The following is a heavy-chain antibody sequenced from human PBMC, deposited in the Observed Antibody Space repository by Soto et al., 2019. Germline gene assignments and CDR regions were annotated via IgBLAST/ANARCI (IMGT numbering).Heavy chain of an antibody. CDR3: SRDADTVYNYFDN. Sequence: QVQLVESGGGVVQPGRSLRLSCAASGFTFSSYGMHWVRQAPGKGLEWVEVIWDDGINKYYADSGKGRFTISRDNSKNTLYLQMNSLRAEDSAVYYCSRDADTVYNYFDNWGQGTLVTVSS. J-gene: IGHJ4*02. CDR1: GFTFSSYG. CDR2: IWDDGINK. D-gene: IGHD5-18*01. V-gene: IGHV3-33*01.